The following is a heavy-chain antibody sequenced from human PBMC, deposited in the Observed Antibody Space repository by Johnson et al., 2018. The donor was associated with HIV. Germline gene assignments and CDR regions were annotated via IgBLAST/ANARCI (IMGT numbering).Heavy chain of an antibody. CDR3: VKGRGVAFDL. CDR1: GFTFSNYG. V-gene: IGHV3-30*18. CDR2: ISYDGSNK. J-gene: IGHJ3*01. D-gene: IGHD3-16*01. Sequence: VQLVESGGGVVQPGRSLRLSCAASGFTFSNYGMHWVRQAPGKGLEWVAVISYDGSNKYYADSVKGRFTISRDNSKNTLYLQMNNLRAEDTALYYCVKGRGVAFDLWGQGTMVTVSS.